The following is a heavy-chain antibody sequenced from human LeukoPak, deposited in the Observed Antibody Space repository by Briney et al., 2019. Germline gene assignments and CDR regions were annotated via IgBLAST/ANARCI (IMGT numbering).Heavy chain of an antibody. CDR2: IYYSGST. J-gene: IGHJ3*02. CDR3: AREFPGYAFGI. V-gene: IGHV4-61*01. Sequence: SETLSLTCTVSGGSVSSGSYYWSWIRQPPGKGLEWIGYIYYSGSTNYHPSLKSRVTISVDTSKNQFSLKLSSVTAADTAVYYCAREFPGYAFGIWGQGTMVTVSS. CDR1: GGSVSSGSYY.